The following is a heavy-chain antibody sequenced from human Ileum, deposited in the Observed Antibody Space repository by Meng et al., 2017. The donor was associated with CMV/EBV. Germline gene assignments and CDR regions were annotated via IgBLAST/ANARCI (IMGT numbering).Heavy chain of an antibody. CDR3: ANEGGYSSSSGFDY. D-gene: IGHD6-6*01. CDR1: GYTVTGYY. J-gene: IGHJ4*02. V-gene: IGHV1-2*02. Sequence: SGYTVTGYYMHWVRQAPGQGLEWMGWINPNSGGTNYAQKFQGRVTMTRDTSISTAYMELSRLRSDDTAVYYCANEGGYSSSSGFDYWGQGTLVTVSS. CDR2: INPNSGGT.